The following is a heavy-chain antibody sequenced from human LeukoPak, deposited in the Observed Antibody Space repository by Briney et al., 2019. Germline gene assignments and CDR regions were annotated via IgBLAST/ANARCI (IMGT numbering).Heavy chain of an antibody. Sequence: PSETLSLTCTVSGGSISSYYWSWIRQPPGKGLEWIGYIYYSGSTNYNPSLKSRVTISVDTSKNQFSLKLSSVTAADTAVYYCARVITMIGNWFDPWGQGTLVTVSS. J-gene: IGHJ5*02. CDR2: IYYSGST. CDR3: ARVITMIGNWFDP. CDR1: GGSISSYY. D-gene: IGHD3-22*01. V-gene: IGHV4-59*01.